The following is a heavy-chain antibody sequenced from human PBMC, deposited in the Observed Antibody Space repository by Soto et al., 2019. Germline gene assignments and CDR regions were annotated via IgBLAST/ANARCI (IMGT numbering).Heavy chain of an antibody. CDR3: AREKRGIRRNIDY. J-gene: IGHJ4*02. Sequence: QVQLQQWGAGLLKPSETLSLTCAVYGGSFSGYYWSWIRQPPGKGLEWIGEINHSGSTNYNPSLKSRVTISVDTSKNQFSLKLSSVTAADTAVYYCAREKRGIRRNIDYWGQGTLVTVSS. D-gene: IGHD1-20*01. V-gene: IGHV4-34*01. CDR2: INHSGST. CDR1: GGSFSGYY.